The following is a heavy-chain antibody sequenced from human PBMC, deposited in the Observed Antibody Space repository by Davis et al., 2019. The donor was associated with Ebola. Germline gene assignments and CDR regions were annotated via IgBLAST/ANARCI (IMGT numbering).Heavy chain of an antibody. D-gene: IGHD3-10*01. CDR1: GYTFTGYY. V-gene: IGHV1-2*02. CDR2: INPNSGGT. Sequence: ASVKVSCKASGYTFTGYYMHWVRQAPGQGLEWMGWINPNSGGTNYAQKFQGRVTMTRDTSISTAYMELSRLRSDDTAVYYCARVFRGITHPPFDYWGQGTLVTVSS. CDR3: ARVFRGITHPPFDY. J-gene: IGHJ4*02.